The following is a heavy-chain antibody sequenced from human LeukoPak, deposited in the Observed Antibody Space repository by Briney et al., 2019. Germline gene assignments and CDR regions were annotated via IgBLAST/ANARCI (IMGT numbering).Heavy chain of an antibody. V-gene: IGHV3-23*01. D-gene: IGHD3-10*01. CDR1: GVTYG. Sequence: GGSLRLSCAASGVTYGMSWVRQAPGKGLAWVSAISGSGGETYYADSVKGRFTISRDKSKNTLYLQMNSLRAEDSAIYYCASHYGSGSNNWLGPWGQGTLVTVSS. CDR3: ASHYGSGSNNWLGP. CDR2: ISGSGGET. J-gene: IGHJ5*02.